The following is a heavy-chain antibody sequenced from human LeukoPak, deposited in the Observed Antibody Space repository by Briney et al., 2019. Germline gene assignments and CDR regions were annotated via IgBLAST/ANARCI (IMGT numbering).Heavy chain of an antibody. D-gene: IGHD6-13*01. Sequence: KTSETLSLTCTVSGGSISSYYWSWIRQPPGKGLEWIGYIYYTGSTNYNPSLKSRVTISVDTSKNQFSLKLSSVTAADTAVYYCARQALIAAAGLHFDYWGQGTLVTVSS. CDR1: GGSISSYY. J-gene: IGHJ4*02. CDR2: IYYTGST. V-gene: IGHV4-59*13. CDR3: ARQALIAAAGLHFDY.